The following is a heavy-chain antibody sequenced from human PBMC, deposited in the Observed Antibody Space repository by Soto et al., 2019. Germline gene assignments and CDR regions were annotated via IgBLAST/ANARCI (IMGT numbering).Heavy chain of an antibody. CDR2: IYYSGDT. D-gene: IGHD3-10*01. J-gene: IGHJ4*02. CDR3: AGLGLWFGEVANY. V-gene: IGHV4-39*01. Sequence: QLQLQESGPGLVKPSETLSLTCTVSGASISSPSYYWGWIRQPPGKGLEWIGSIYYSGDTYYNPSLKSRVTLSVATSKNLFSLNVGAVNAADTAVYFCAGLGLWFGEVANYWGQGTLVAVSS. CDR1: GASISSPSYY.